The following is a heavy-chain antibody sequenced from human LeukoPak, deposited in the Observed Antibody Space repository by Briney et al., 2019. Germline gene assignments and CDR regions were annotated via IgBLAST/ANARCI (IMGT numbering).Heavy chain of an antibody. D-gene: IGHD3-9*01. J-gene: IGHJ6*02. CDR2: ISSSSSTI. CDR3: ARDGGAYDTLFPRYYYYGMDV. V-gene: IGHV3-48*01. Sequence: GSLRLSCAASGFTVSSNYMSWVRQAPGKGLEWVSYISSSSSTIYYADSVKGRFTISRDNAKNSLYLQMNSLRAEDTAVYYCARDGGAYDTLFPRYYYYGMDVWGQGTTVTVSS. CDR1: GFTVSSNY.